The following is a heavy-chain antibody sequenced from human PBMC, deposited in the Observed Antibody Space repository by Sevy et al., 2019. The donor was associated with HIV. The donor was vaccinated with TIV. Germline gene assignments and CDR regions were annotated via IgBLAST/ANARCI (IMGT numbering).Heavy chain of an antibody. J-gene: IGHJ6*02. Sequence: GGSLRLSCAASGLIFSTYGIHWIRQAPGKGLEWVAIISYDGSEKYYADSVRGRFTISRDNSKNTLYLQMNSLRVEDTAIYYCAKMQGGSYNYYGMDVWGQRTTVTVSS. D-gene: IGHD1-26*01. CDR2: ISYDGSEK. CDR3: AKMQGGSYNYYGMDV. CDR1: GLIFSTYG. V-gene: IGHV3-30*18.